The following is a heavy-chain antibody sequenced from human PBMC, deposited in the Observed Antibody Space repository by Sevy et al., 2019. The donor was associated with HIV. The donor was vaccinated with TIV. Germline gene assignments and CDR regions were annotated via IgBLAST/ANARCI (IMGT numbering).Heavy chain of an antibody. CDR2: INPSGGST. V-gene: IGHV1-46*03. CDR3: ARGNPANYYGSGSYLASFDY. D-gene: IGHD3-10*01. CDR1: GYTFTSYY. J-gene: IGHJ4*02. Sequence: ASVKVSCKASGYTFTSYYMHWVRQAPGQGLEWMGIINPSGGSTSYAQKFQGRVTMTRDTSTSTVYMALSSLRSEDTDVYYCARGNPANYYGSGSYLASFDYWGQGTLVTVSS.